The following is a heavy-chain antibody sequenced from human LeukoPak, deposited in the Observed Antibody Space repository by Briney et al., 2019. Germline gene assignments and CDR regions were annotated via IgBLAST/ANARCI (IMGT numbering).Heavy chain of an antibody. CDR1: GFTLSDYG. J-gene: IGHJ4*02. CDR2: ISHDGSKK. CDR3: ARDSSGTVGY. Sequence: GSLRLSCAASGFTLSDYGFHWVRQAPGKGLESVALISHDGSKKDYGDSVRGRFTISRDNAKNALYLQMNSLRAEGTAVYYCARDSSGTVGYWGQGTLVTVSS. V-gene: IGHV3-30*03. D-gene: IGHD3-22*01.